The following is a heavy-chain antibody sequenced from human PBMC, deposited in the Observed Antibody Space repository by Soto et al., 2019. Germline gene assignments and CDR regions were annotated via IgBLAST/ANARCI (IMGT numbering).Heavy chain of an antibody. CDR1: GGSISSGDYY. V-gene: IGHV4-30-4*01. CDR2: IYYSGST. J-gene: IGHJ4*02. D-gene: IGHD1-26*01. CDR3: ARVGLDSGSYYVDY. Sequence: PSETLSLTCTVSGGSISSGDYYWSWIRQPPGKGLEWIGYIYYSGSTYYNPSLKSRVTISVDTSKNQFSLKLSSVTAADTAVYYCARVGLDSGSYYVDYWGQGTLVTVS.